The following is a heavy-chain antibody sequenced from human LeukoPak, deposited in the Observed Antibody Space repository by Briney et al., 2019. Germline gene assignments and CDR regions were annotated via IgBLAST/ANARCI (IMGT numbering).Heavy chain of an antibody. CDR2: ISSSGSTI. J-gene: IGHJ4*02. CDR3: AKVPYDYVWGSYRPPFDY. CDR1: GFTFSSYE. V-gene: IGHV3-48*03. D-gene: IGHD3-16*02. Sequence: AGGSLRLSCAASGFTFSSYEMNWVRQAPGKGLEWVSYISSSGSTIYYADSVKGRFTISRDNSKNTLYLQMNSLRAEDTAVYHCAKVPYDYVWGSYRPPFDYWGQGTLVTVSS.